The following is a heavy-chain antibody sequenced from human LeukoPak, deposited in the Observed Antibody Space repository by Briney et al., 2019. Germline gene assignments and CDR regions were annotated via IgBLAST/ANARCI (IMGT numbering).Heavy chain of an antibody. Sequence: NVSCKPSACTLTRSSMHWVPEAGRQGLEWMGWINPNTGGTNYAQKLQGRVTMTRDTSISTAYMELSRLRSDDTAVYYCARDGRKGGIAAAADYWGQGTLVTVSS. CDR3: ARDGRKGGIAAAADY. CDR2: INPNTGGT. D-gene: IGHD6-13*01. J-gene: IGHJ4*02. CDR1: ACTLTRSS. V-gene: IGHV1-2*02.